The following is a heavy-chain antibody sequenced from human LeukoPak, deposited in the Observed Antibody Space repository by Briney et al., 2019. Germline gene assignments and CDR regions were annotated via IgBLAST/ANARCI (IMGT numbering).Heavy chain of an antibody. J-gene: IGHJ5*02. CDR3: ARRLGCSGGSCYSRWFDP. CDR2: IYPGDSDT. Sequence: GESLRISCKGSGYSFTSYWIGWVRPMPGKGLEWMGIIYPGDSDTRYSPSFQGQVTISADKSISTAYLQWSSLKASDTAMYYCARRLGCSGGSCYSRWFDPWGQGTLVTVSS. V-gene: IGHV5-51*01. CDR1: GYSFTSYW. D-gene: IGHD2-15*01.